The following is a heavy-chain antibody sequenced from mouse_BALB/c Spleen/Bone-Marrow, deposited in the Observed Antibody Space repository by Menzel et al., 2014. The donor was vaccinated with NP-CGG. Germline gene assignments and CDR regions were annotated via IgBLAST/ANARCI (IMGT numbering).Heavy chain of an antibody. CDR1: GYTFTTYP. Sequence: QVQLQQSGAELVKPGASVKMSCKAFGYTFTTYPIEWMKQNHGKSLEWIGNFHPYNDDTNYNEKFRGKAKLTVERSSGTVYLELSRLTSDDPAVYYCARGGGFAYWGQGTLVTVSA. J-gene: IGHJ3*01. V-gene: IGHV1-47*01. CDR3: ARGGGFAY. CDR2: FHPYNDDT.